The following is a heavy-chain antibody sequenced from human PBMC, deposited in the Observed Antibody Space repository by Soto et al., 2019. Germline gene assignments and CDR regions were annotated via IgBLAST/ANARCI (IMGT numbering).Heavy chain of an antibody. D-gene: IGHD4-17*01. CDR1: GFTVSSNY. CDR2: IYSGGST. CDR3: ARVRSRDYEKAYYYYYYYMDV. V-gene: IGHV3-53*04. Sequence: PGGSLRLSCAASGFTVSSNYMSWVRQAPGKGLEWVSVIYSGGSTYYADSVKGRFTISRHNSKNTLYLQMNSLRAEDTAVYYCARVRSRDYEKAYYYYYYYMDVWGKGTTVTVSS. J-gene: IGHJ6*03.